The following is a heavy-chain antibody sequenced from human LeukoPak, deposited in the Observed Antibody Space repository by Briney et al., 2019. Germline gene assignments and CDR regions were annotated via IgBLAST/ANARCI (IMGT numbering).Heavy chain of an antibody. V-gene: IGHV3-15*01. Sequence: GGSLRLSCAASGFTFSNAWMSWVRQAPGKGLEWVGRIKSKTDGGTTDYAAPVKGRSTISRDDSKNTLYLQMNSLKTEDTAVYYCTTDGAGSDYGDSNDAFDIWGQGTMVTVSS. D-gene: IGHD4-17*01. J-gene: IGHJ3*02. CDR1: GFTFSNAW. CDR2: IKSKTDGGTT. CDR3: TTDGAGSDYGDSNDAFDI.